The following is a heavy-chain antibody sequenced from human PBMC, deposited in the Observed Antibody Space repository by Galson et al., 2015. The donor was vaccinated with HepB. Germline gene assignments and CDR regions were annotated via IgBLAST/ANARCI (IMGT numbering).Heavy chain of an antibody. Sequence: SVKVSCKASGYTFTSYDINWVRQATGQGLEWMGWMNPNSGNTGYAQKFQGRVTMTRNTSISTAYMELSSLRSEDTAVYYCASSHPFYSGLENWFDPWGQGTLVTVSS. V-gene: IGHV1-8*01. CDR2: MNPNSGNT. CDR3: ASSHPFYSGLENWFDP. D-gene: IGHD1-26*01. CDR1: GYTFTSYD. J-gene: IGHJ5*01.